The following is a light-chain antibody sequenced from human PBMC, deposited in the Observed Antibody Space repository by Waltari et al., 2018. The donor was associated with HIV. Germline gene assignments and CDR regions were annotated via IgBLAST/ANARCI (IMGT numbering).Light chain of an antibody. CDR1: QNIYSY. V-gene: IGKV1-9*01. J-gene: IGKJ4*01. CDR3: QQVNGYPLT. Sequence: DIQLTQSPSFLSASIGDRITITCRASQNIYSYLVWYQQKPGRAPQVLIYATSTFQSGVPSRFSGSGSGTEFALTITNLQPDDFATYYCQQVNGYPLTFGGGTKVEIK. CDR2: ATS.